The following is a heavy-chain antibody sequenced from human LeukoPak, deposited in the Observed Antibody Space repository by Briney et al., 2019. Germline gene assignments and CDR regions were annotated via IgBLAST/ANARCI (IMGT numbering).Heavy chain of an antibody. V-gene: IGHV3-23*01. CDR3: AKMDVVVPAAASDY. Sequence: GGSLSLSCAPSGFTFSRYAMSWVRQARGQGREWVSAISGSGGSTYSADSVNGRFTISRDNSKNTLYLQMNSLRAEDTAVYYCAKMDVVVPAAASDYWGEGTLVTVSS. D-gene: IGHD2-2*01. J-gene: IGHJ4*02. CDR2: ISGSGGST. CDR1: GFTFSRYA.